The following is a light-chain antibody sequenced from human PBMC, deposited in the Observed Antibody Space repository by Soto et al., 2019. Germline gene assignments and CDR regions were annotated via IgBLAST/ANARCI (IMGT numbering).Light chain of an antibody. CDR1: SSDVGGYNY. CDR2: DVS. J-gene: IGLJ1*01. Sequence: QSALTQPRSVSGSPGQSITISCTGTSSDVGGYNYVSWYQQHPGKAPKLMIYDVSKRPSGVPDRFSGSKSGNTASLTISGLKAEDEADYYCCSYAGSNTHYVFGAGTKLTVL. V-gene: IGLV2-11*01. CDR3: CSYAGSNTHYV.